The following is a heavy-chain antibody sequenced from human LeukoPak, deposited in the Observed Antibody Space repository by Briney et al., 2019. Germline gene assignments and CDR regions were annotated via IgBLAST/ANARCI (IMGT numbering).Heavy chain of an antibody. Sequence: PSETLSLTCSVSGGSISSYYWSWIRQPPGKGLEWIGYISPTGGTNYNPSLTSRVTVSVDTSKNLFSLKLDPVTAADTAVYFCARSPAAMPAYYYYGLDVWGQGTTVTVS. CDR3: ARSPAAMPAYYYYGLDV. D-gene: IGHD2-2*01. V-gene: IGHV4-4*09. CDR2: ISPTGGT. CDR1: GGSISSYY. J-gene: IGHJ6*02.